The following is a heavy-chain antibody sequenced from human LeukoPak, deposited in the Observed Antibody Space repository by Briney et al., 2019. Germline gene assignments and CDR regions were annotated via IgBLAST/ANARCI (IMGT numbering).Heavy chain of an antibody. CDR2: IYHSGST. V-gene: IGHV4-4*02. D-gene: IGHD3-22*01. CDR1: GGSISSSNW. Sequence: SGTLSLTCAVSGGSISSSNWWSWVRQPPGKGLEWIGEIYHSGSTNYNPSLKSRVTISVDKSKNQFSLKLSSVTAADTAVYYCARDRAWDSSGYLDYWGQGTLVTVSS. J-gene: IGHJ4*02. CDR3: ARDRAWDSSGYLDY.